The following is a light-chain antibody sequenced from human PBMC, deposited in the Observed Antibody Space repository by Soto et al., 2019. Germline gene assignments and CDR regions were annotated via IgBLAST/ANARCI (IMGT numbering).Light chain of an antibody. CDR3: ETWDSKVRV. V-gene: IGLV4-60*02. J-gene: IGLJ3*02. CDR1: TGHSSYI. Sequence: QAVLTQSSSASASLGSSVKLTCTLSTGHSSYIIAWHQQQPGKAPRYLMKLEGSGTYNKGSGVPDRFSGSSSGADRYLTISNLQFEDEGDYYCETWDSKVRVFGGGTKLTVL. CDR2: LEGSGTY.